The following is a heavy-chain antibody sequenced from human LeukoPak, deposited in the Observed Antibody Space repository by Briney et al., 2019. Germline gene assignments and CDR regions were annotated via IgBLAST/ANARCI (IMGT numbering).Heavy chain of an antibody. Sequence: GGSLRLSCAASGFTFSSYWMSGVRQAPGKGLEWVANIKQDGSEKYYVDSVKGRFTISRDNAKNTLYLQTNSLRAEDTAVYYCAKESTAYSSGWDPALDYWGQGTLITVSS. CDR1: GFTFSSYW. J-gene: IGHJ4*02. CDR3: AKESTAYSSGWDPALDY. CDR2: IKQDGSEK. V-gene: IGHV3-7*01. D-gene: IGHD6-19*01.